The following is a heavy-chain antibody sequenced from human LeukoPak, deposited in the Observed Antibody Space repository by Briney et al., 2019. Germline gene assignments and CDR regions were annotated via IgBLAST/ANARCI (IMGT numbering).Heavy chain of an antibody. CDR3: ARDHQGSYYNANWFDP. V-gene: IGHV1-2*02. CDR1: GYTFTGYY. D-gene: IGHD3-10*01. Sequence: ASVKVSCKASGYTFTGYYMHWVRQAPGQGLEWMGWINPNSGGTNYAQKFQGRVTMTRDTSISTVYMELSRLRSDDTAVYYCARDHQGSYYNANWFDPWGQGTLVTVSS. CDR2: INPNSGGT. J-gene: IGHJ5*02.